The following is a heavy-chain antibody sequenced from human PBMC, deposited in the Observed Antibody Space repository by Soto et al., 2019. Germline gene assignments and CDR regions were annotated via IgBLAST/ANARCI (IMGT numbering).Heavy chain of an antibody. CDR1: GGSVSSGSYY. CDR2: IYYSGST. V-gene: IGHV4-61*01. D-gene: IGHD3-10*01. J-gene: IGHJ6*02. CDR3: ARSYYYGSGSNWYYGMDV. Sequence: SETLSLTCTVSGGSVSSGSYYWSWIRQPPGKGLEWIGYIYYSGSTNYNPSLKSRVTISVDTSKNQFSMKLSSVTAADTAVYYCARSYYYGSGSNWYYGMDVWGQGTTFTSP.